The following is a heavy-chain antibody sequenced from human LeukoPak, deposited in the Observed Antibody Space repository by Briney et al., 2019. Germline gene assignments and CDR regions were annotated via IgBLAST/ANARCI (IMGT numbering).Heavy chain of an antibody. V-gene: IGHV2-5*01. J-gene: IGHJ3*02. D-gene: IGHD3-22*01. Sequence: ESGPTLVKPTQTLTLTCTFSGSSLSTSGVGVGWIRQPPGKALEWLALIYWNDDKRYSPSLKSRLTITKDTSKNQVVLTMTNMDPVDTATYYCAHRRYYYDSSGSPLGAFDIWGQGTMVTVSS. CDR3: AHRRYYYDSSGSPLGAFDI. CDR1: GSSLSTSGVG. CDR2: IYWNDDK.